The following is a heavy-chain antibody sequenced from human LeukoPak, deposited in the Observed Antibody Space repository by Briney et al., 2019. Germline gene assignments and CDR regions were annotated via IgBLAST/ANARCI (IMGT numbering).Heavy chain of an antibody. V-gene: IGHV3-30-3*01. CDR1: GFTVSSNY. CDR3: ARDLGYCSSTSCSPSDKSYGMDV. Sequence: PGGSLRLSCAASGFTVSSNYMSWVRQAPGKGLEWVAVISYDGSNKYYADSVKGRFTISRDNSKNTLYLQMNSLRAEDTAVYYCARDLGYCSSTSCSPSDKSYGMDVWGQGTTVTVSS. D-gene: IGHD2-2*01. CDR2: ISYDGSNK. J-gene: IGHJ6*02.